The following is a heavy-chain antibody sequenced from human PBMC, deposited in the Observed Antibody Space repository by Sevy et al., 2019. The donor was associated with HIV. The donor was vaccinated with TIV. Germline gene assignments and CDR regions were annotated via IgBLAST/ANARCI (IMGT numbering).Heavy chain of an antibody. J-gene: IGHJ4*02. Sequence: SETLSLTCTVSGGSVSSGSYYWSWIRQPPGKGLEWIGYINYSGSTNYNPSLKSRVTISVDTSKNQFSLKLSSVTAADTAVYYCARVSLITMVRGVIDYWGQGTLVTVSS. CDR3: ARVSLITMVRGVIDY. V-gene: IGHV4-61*01. CDR2: INYSGST. CDR1: GGSVSSGSYY. D-gene: IGHD3-10*01.